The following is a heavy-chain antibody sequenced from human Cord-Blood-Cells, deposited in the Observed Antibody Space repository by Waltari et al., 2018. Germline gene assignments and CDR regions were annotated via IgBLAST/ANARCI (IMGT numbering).Heavy chain of an antibody. Sequence: QLQLQESGPGLVKPSETLSLTCTVSGCSISSSSYYRGWIRQPPGKGLEWIGSIYYSGSTYYNPSLKSRVTISVDTSKNQFSLKLSSVTAADTAVYYCARHEGSLEHFDYWGQGTLVTVSS. J-gene: IGHJ4*02. D-gene: IGHD1-1*01. CDR2: IYYSGST. CDR3: ARHEGSLEHFDY. CDR1: GCSISSSSYY. V-gene: IGHV4-39*01.